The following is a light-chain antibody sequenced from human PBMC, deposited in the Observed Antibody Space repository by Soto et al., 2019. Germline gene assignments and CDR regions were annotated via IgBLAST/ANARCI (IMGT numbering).Light chain of an antibody. CDR3: QHYYNDVST. CDR1: QGIGNY. Sequence: DIQMTQSPSSLSASVGDTVTLTCRASQGIGNYLAWLQHKPGEAPKSLIYDASRLQPGVPPKFNGSGSGTDFTLTIDSLQPEDSATYYCQHYYNDVSTFGPGTKVEIK. CDR2: DAS. V-gene: IGKV1-16*02. J-gene: IGKJ3*01.